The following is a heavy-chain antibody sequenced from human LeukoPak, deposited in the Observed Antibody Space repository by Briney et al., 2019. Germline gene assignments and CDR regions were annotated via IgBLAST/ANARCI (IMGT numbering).Heavy chain of an antibody. CDR1: GFTFSGSA. Sequence: PGGSLRLSCVASGFTFSGSAMHWVRQASGKGLEWVGRIRSKANSYATAYAASVKGRFTISRDDSKNTAYLQMNSLKTEDTAVYYCTTTGDSTFDYWGQGTLVTVSS. CDR2: IRSKANSYAT. J-gene: IGHJ4*02. D-gene: IGHD6-13*01. CDR3: TTTGDSTFDY. V-gene: IGHV3-73*01.